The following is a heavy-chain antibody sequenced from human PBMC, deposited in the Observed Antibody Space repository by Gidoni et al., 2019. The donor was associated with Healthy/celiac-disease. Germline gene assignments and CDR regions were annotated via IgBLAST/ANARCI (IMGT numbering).Heavy chain of an antibody. CDR1: GYTFTGYY. V-gene: IGHV1-2*02. Sequence: QVQLVQSGAEVKKPGASVKVSCQASGYTFTGYYMHWVRQAPGQGLEWMGWINPNSGGTNYAQKLQGRVTMTRDTSISTAYMELSRLRSDDTAVYYCARDQSAIVVWDYWGQGTLVTVSS. CDR3: ARDQSAIVVWDY. J-gene: IGHJ4*02. CDR2: INPNSGGT. D-gene: IGHD2-2*01.